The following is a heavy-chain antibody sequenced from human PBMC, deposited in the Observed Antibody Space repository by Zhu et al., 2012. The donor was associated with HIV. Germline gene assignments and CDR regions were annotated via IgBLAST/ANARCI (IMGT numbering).Heavy chain of an antibody. J-gene: IGHJ3*01. CDR2: IYHSGTT. V-gene: IGHV4-38-2*02. CDR1: GYSMRSGYY. D-gene: IGHD3-22*01. CDR3: ARGGYYYNSLGAFDL. Sequence: QVQLQESGPRSVKPSKTLSLICSISGYSMRSGYYWGWIRQSPGKDLEWIGSIYHSGTTYYNPSLRSRVTILVDMSEKEFSLKLTSVTAADTAVYYCARGGYYYNSLGAFDLWGQGTTVTVSS.